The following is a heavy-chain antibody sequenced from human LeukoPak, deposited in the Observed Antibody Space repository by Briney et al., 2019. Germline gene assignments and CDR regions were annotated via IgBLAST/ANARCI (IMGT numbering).Heavy chain of an antibody. V-gene: IGHV4-39*01. J-gene: IGHJ3*02. Sequence: PSETLSLTCTVSGGPISSSSYYWGWIRQPPGKGLEWIGSIYYSGSTYYNPSLKSRVTISVDTSKNQFSLKLSSVTAADTAVYYCARPLWQQLADAFDIWGQGTMVTVSS. D-gene: IGHD6-13*01. CDR3: ARPLWQQLADAFDI. CDR1: GGPISSSSYY. CDR2: IYYSGST.